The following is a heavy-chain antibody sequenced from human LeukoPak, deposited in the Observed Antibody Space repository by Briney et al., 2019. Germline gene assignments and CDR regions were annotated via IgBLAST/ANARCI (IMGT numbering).Heavy chain of an antibody. J-gene: IGHJ6*02. CDR3: ARGPERTGVGTRYYYDMDV. V-gene: IGHV3-66*01. CDR2: IYSGGST. Sequence: GGSLRLSCEASGFSVTTKYMSWVRQAPGKGLEWVSVIYSGGSTYYADSVKARFIISRDKSKNTLYLQMNSLRAEDTAVYYCARGPERTGVGTRYYYDMDVWGQGTTVTVSS. D-gene: IGHD2-8*01. CDR1: GFSVTTKY.